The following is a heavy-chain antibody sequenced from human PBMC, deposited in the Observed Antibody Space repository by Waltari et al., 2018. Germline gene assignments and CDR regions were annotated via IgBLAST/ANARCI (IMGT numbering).Heavy chain of an antibody. Sequence: QVQLVEYGGGVVQPGGSLRLSGKAAGLIFSRFDMHWVRQAPGMGLEWVSVIRFDGSQKYYSDSLKGRFTVSRDNSRDTLYLHMKNLESDDTATYFCAGDISVSSPSLWGRGTLVTVSS. J-gene: IGHJ1*01. CDR2: IRFDGSQK. V-gene: IGHV3-30*02. D-gene: IGHD3-3*02. CDR1: GLIFSRFD. CDR3: AGDISVSSPSL.